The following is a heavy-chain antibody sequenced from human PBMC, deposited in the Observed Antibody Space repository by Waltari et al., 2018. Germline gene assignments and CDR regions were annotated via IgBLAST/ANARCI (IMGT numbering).Heavy chain of an antibody. CDR1: GYTFTSYD. CDR2: MNPNSGNT. J-gene: IGHJ4*02. V-gene: IGHV1-8*03. CDR3: ARGSGDFWSGYSYYFDY. D-gene: IGHD3-3*01. Sequence: QVQLVQSGAEVKKPGASVKVSCKASGYTFTSYDINWVRQATGQGLEWMGWMNPNSGNTGYAQKFQGRVTITRNTSISTAYMELSSLRSEDTAVYYCARGSGDFWSGYSYYFDYWGQGTLVTVSS.